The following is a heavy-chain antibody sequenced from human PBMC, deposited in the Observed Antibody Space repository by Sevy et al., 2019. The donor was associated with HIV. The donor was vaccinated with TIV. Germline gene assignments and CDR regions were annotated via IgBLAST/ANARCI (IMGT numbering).Heavy chain of an antibody. V-gene: IGHV3-30*02. J-gene: IGHJ6*02. CDR3: AKFLLIVVVPAAIDLYYGMDV. CDR2: IRFDGTIK. Sequence: GGSLRLSCAASGFTFSTYGMHWVRQAPGKGLEWVAFIRFDGTIKYYTDSVKGRLTISRDNSKNTLYLQMNSLRAEDTAVYFCAKFLLIVVVPAAIDLYYGMDVWGQGTTVTVSS. CDR1: GFTFSTYG. D-gene: IGHD2-2*01.